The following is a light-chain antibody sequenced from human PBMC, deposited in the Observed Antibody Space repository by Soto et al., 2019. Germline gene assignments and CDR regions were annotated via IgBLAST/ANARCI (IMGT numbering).Light chain of an antibody. CDR2: GTS. Sequence: EVVMTQSPATLSVSPGEGVTLSCRASQGIGDTLAWYQHKPGQTPRLLIYGTSLRATGIPDRFSGSGSGTEFTLTISRLQSEDSAIYYCQQYNNWPFLTFGGGTKVDNK. CDR1: QGIGDT. V-gene: IGKV3-15*01. J-gene: IGKJ4*01. CDR3: QQYNNWPFLT.